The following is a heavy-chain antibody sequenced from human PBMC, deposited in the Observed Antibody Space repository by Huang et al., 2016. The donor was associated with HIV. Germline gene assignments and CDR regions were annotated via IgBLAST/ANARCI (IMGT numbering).Heavy chain of an antibody. Sequence: QVQLQLWGAGLLKPSETLSLTCAVYGGSFNGFYWSWIRQPPGKGLEWIGEITDTGNTNADPSLRGRVTMSVNTSKKQFSLQVKSVTVADTAIYYCARRGYYYDGSGFPGFDPWGRGALATVSS. CDR3: ARRGYYYDGSGFPGFDP. D-gene: IGHD3-22*01. CDR2: ITDTGNT. J-gene: IGHJ5*02. V-gene: IGHV4-34*02. CDR1: GGSFNGFY.